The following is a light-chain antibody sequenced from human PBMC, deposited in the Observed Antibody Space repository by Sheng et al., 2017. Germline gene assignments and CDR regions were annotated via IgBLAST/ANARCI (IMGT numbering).Light chain of an antibody. CDR2: RAS. Sequence: DIQMTQSPSTLPASVGDRVTITCRASQSISSWLAWYQHKPGKAPNLLIYRASSLESGVPLRFSGSGSGTEFTLTISSLQPDDFATYYCQQYYSYSPYSFGQGTKLEIK. V-gene: IGKV1-5*03. J-gene: IGKJ2*03. CDR1: QSISSW. CDR3: QQYYSYSPYS.